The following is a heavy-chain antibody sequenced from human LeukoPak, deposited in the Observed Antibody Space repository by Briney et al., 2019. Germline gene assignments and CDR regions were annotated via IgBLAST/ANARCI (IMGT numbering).Heavy chain of an antibody. V-gene: IGHV3-7*01. CDR3: TRDTFGFHDY. D-gene: IGHD3-10*01. CDR1: GFIFTDYW. J-gene: IGHJ4*02. CDR2: IKQDGSVK. Sequence: GGSLRLSCVASGFIFTDYWMSWVRQAPGKGLEWLANIKQDGSVKYYVDSVKGRFTISRDNAENSLYLQMNSLRADDTAVYYCTRDTFGFHDYWGRGTLVTVSS.